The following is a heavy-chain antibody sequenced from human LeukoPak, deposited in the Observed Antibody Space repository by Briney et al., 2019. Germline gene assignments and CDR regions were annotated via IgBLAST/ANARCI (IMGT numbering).Heavy chain of an antibody. CDR2: ISSSSSYI. D-gene: IGHD3-3*01. V-gene: IGHV3-21*01. CDR1: GFTFSSYS. Sequence: PGGSLRLSCAASGFTFSSYSMNWVRQAPGKGLEWVSSISSSSSYIYYADSVKGRLTISRDNAKNSLYLQMNSLRAEDTAVCYCASLTLIWSGYYGGGQGTLVTVSS. J-gene: IGHJ4*02. CDR3: ASLTLIWSGYYG.